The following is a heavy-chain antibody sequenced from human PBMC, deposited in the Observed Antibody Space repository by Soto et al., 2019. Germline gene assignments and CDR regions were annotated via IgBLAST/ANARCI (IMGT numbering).Heavy chain of an antibody. CDR3: AREMTGYCSGWYSYETYYFDY. CDR2: IISIFGTA. V-gene: IGHV1-69*01. CDR1: GGTFSSYA. D-gene: IGHD6-19*01. Sequence: QVQLVQSGAEVKKPGSSVKVSCKASGGTFSSYAISWVRQAPGQGLEWMGGIISIFGTANCAQKFQGRVTITADESTSTAYMELRSLRSEDTAVYYCAREMTGYCSGWYSYETYYFDYWGQGTLVTVSS. J-gene: IGHJ4*02.